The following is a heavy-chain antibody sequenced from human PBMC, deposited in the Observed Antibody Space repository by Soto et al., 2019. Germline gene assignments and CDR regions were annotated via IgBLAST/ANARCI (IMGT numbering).Heavy chain of an antibody. J-gene: IGHJ4*02. CDR2: ISSSGDRT. CDR1: GFTFSGYY. CDR3: VSETSYHFDN. D-gene: IGHD2-2*01. Sequence: QVQLVESGGGLVKPGGSLRLSCAASGFTFSGYYMSWIRQAPGKGLECISYISSSGDRTKYADSVKGRFTISRDNAKKSLYLQMNSLRAEYTAVYYCVSETSYHFDNWGQGTLVTVSS. V-gene: IGHV3-11*05.